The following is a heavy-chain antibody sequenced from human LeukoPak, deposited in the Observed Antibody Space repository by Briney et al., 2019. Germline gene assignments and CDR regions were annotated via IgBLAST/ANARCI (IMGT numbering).Heavy chain of an antibody. V-gene: IGHV3-48*01. Sequence: GESLRLACGASGFTLSGYSMNWVRQAPGKGLEWVSHIGISGAIHYGDSVKGRFTISRDNAKNSVYLQMNSLRAEDTAVYYCSTAKFDYWGQGSLVTVSS. CDR2: IGISGAI. J-gene: IGHJ4*02. CDR1: GFTLSGYS. CDR3: STAKFDY.